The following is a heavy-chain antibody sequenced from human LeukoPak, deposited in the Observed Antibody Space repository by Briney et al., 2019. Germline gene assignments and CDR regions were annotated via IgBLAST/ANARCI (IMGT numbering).Heavy chain of an antibody. CDR1: GASISSSSYY. CDR2: VYYSGST. Sequence: PSETLSLTCTVSGASISSSSYYWGWIRQPPGKGLGWIGSVYYSGSTYYNPSLKSRVTICVDTSKNQFSLKLSSVTAADTAVYYCARTTTRIAVAPLDYWGQGTLVTVSS. D-gene: IGHD6-19*01. CDR3: ARTTTRIAVAPLDY. J-gene: IGHJ4*02. V-gene: IGHV4-39*01.